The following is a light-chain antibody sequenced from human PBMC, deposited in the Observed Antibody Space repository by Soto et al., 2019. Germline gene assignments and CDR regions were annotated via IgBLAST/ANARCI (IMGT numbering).Light chain of an antibody. V-gene: IGKV3-20*01. CDR1: QSVSNNY. J-gene: IGKJ3*01. Sequence: EIVLTQSPGTLSLSPGERATLSCRASQSVSNNYLAWYQQKPGQAPRLLIYGASNRATGIPDRFSGSGSGTDFTLTISSLQSEDFAVYYCQQFHDWPMTFGPGTKVDIK. CDR3: QQFHDWPMT. CDR2: GAS.